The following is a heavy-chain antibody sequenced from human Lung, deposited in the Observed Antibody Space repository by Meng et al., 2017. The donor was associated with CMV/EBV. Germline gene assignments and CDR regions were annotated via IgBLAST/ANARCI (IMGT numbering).Heavy chain of an antibody. CDR3: AKAGRITIFGVVTNHYSYFDY. J-gene: IGHJ4*02. Sequence: ESXKISXAASDFTVSSNYMSWVRQAPGKGLEWVSLIYSGGTTYYADSVKGRFTISRDNSKNTLYLQMNSLRAEDTAVYYCAKAGRITIFGVVTNHYSYFDYWGQGXLVTVSS. CDR1: DFTVSSNY. CDR2: IYSGGTT. V-gene: IGHV3-53*01. D-gene: IGHD3-3*01.